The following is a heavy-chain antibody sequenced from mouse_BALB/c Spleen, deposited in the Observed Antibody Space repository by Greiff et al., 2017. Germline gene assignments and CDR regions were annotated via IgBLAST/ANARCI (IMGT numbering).Heavy chain of an antibody. V-gene: IGHV5-6-4*01. CDR3: TRATVGYFDY. CDR1: GFTFSSYT. D-gene: IGHD1-1*01. Sequence: EVKLVESGGGLVKPGGSLKLSCAASGFTFSSYTMSWVRQTPEKRLEWVATISSGGSYTYYPDSVKGRFTISRDNAKNTLYLQMSSLKSEDTAMYYCTRATVGYFDYWGQGTTLTVSS. CDR2: ISSGGSYT. J-gene: IGHJ2*01.